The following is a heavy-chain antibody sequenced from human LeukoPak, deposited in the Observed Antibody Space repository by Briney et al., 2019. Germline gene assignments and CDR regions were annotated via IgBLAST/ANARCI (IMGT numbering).Heavy chain of an antibody. D-gene: IGHD2-8*02. Sequence: GGSLRLSCAASGFTFSTFAMIWVRQPPGKGLEWVSSIFPSGGEIHYADSVRGRFIISRDNSKSTLSLQMNSLRAEDTAIYYCATYRQVLLPFESWGQGTLVTVSS. CDR1: GFTFSTFA. CDR2: IFPSGGEI. V-gene: IGHV3-23*01. J-gene: IGHJ4*02. CDR3: ATYRQVLLPFES.